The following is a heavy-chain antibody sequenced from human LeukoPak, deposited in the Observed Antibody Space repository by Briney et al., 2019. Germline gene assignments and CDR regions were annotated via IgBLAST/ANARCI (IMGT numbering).Heavy chain of an antibody. Sequence: ASVKVSCKASGYTFTSYGISWVRQAPGQGLEWMGWISAYNGNTNYAQKFQGRVTMTRDTSISTAYMELSRLRSDDTAVYYCARVRGYYDFWSGYYYFDYWGQGTLVTVSS. V-gene: IGHV1-18*01. D-gene: IGHD3-3*01. CDR1: GYTFTSYG. J-gene: IGHJ4*02. CDR3: ARVRGYYDFWSGYYYFDY. CDR2: ISAYNGNT.